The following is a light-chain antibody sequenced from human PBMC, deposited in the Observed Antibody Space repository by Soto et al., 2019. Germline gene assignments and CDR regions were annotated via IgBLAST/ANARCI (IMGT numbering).Light chain of an antibody. J-gene: IGKJ1*01. V-gene: IGKV3-20*01. CDR3: HQYGRT. CDR2: GAS. CDR1: ESVSGIY. Sequence: VLTQSPGTLSLSPGDRATLSCRASESVSGIYIAWYQQKPGQSPRLVVYGASNRAAGIPDRFSGSGSGTDFTLTISRLEPEDFAVYYCHQYGRTFGQGTKVEMK.